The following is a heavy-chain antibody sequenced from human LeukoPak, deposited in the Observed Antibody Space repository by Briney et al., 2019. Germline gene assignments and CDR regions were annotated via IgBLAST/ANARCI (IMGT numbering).Heavy chain of an antibody. CDR3: ARDSYDGSYGGGFDY. Sequence: PGRSLRLSCAASGFTFSSYAMHWVRQAPGKGLEWVAVISYDGVYKFYADSVKGRFTISRDNSKNTLYLQMNSLTAEDTAVYYCARDSYDGSYGGGFDYWGQGTLVTISS. V-gene: IGHV3-30-3*01. CDR1: GFTFSSYA. CDR2: ISYDGVYK. J-gene: IGHJ4*02. D-gene: IGHD1-26*01.